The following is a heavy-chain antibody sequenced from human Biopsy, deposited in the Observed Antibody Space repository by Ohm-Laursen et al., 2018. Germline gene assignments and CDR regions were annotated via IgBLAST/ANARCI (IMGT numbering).Heavy chain of an antibody. V-gene: IGHV3-33*06. Sequence: SLRLSCAASGFTFNNYGMQWVRQAPGKGLEWVAVIWYDGTNTYYSDSVKGRFTISRDNSKNTLYLQMNSLRDEDTAVYYCAKDRYNYTPIGGFSMDVWGQGTTVTVSS. CDR3: AKDRYNYTPIGGFSMDV. J-gene: IGHJ6*02. CDR2: IWYDGTNT. D-gene: IGHD5-18*01. CDR1: GFTFNNYG.